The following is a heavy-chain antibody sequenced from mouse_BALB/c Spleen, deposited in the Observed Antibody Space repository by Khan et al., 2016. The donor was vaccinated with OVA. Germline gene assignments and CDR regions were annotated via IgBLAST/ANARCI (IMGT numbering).Heavy chain of an antibody. V-gene: IGHV2-6-1*01. J-gene: IGHJ4*01. CDR1: GFSLTNYG. D-gene: IGHD2-10*01. CDR3: ARQPYYHYNIMDY. Sequence: QVQLQQSGPGLMAPSQSLSITCTISGFSLTNYGVHWVRQPPGKGLEWLVVIWNDGSTTYNSALKSRLTISKDHSKSQVFLKMNSLQTDDTAMYFCARQPYYHYNIMDYWGQGTSVTVSS. CDR2: IWNDGST.